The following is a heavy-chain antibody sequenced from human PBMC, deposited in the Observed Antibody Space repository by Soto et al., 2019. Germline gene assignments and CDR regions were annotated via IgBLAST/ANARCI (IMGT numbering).Heavy chain of an antibody. J-gene: IGHJ6*02. CDR3: SRNMDCYYRRGSGNGHGV. Sequence: QVLLVQSGAEVKEPGDSVSVSCEASGYTFTAYHIYWVRQAPGQGLEWMGWINPKFGDTTYAQEFHGRVSMTRDMSISTVYMEVSRLSSYDTAICYCSRNMDCYYRRGSGNGHGVWGQGTTVTVFS. V-gene: IGHV1-2*02. CDR2: INPKFGDT. CDR1: GYTFTAYH. D-gene: IGHD3-10*01.